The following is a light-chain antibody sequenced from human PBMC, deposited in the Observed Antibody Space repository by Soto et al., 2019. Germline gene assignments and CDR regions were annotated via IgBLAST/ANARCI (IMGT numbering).Light chain of an antibody. J-gene: IGKJ4*01. CDR3: QQRSNWPPLT. Sequence: EIVLTQSPATLSLSPGERATLSYMASQSVSSYLAWYQQKPGQAPRLLIYDASNRATGIPARFSGSGSGTDFTLTISSLEPEDFAVYYCQQRSNWPPLTFGGGTRVEIK. CDR1: QSVSSY. CDR2: DAS. V-gene: IGKV3-11*01.